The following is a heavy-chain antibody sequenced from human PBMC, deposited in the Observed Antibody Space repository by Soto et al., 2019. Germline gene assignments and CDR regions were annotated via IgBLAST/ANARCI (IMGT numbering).Heavy chain of an antibody. CDR2: MNPNSGDT. J-gene: IGHJ5*02. Sequence: QVQLVQSGAEVQKPGASVKVSCKASGYTFTTYDINWVRQATGQGLEWMGWMNPNSGDTGYAEKFQGRVTMTRNTAINTAYIELSRLTSEDTAVYYCARGRDYAFWSGLNWFDPWGQGTLVTVSS. CDR3: ARGRDYAFWSGLNWFDP. V-gene: IGHV1-8*01. CDR1: GYTFTTYD. D-gene: IGHD3-3*01.